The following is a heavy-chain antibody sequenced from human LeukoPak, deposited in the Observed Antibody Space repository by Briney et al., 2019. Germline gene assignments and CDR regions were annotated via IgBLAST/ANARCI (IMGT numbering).Heavy chain of an antibody. CDR1: GFTFSSYG. D-gene: IGHD3-3*01. V-gene: IGHV3-30*02. CDR2: IRYDGSNK. CDR3: AKDRETIFGVAPFDY. J-gene: IGHJ4*02. Sequence: PGGSLRLSCAASGFTFSSYGMHWVRQAPGKGLEWVAFIRYDGSNKYYADSVKGRFTISRDNSKNTLYLQMNSLRAEDTAVYYCAKDRETIFGVAPFDYWGQGTLVTVSS.